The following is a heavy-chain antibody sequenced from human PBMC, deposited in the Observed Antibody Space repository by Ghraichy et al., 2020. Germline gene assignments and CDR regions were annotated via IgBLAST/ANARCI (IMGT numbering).Heavy chain of an antibody. V-gene: IGHV3-23*01. Sequence: GGSLRLSCAASGFTFSSYAMSWVRQAPGKGLEWVSAISGSGGSTYYADSVKGRFTISRDNSKNTLYLQMNSLRAEDTAVYYCAKVYCSSTSCYPWGTYYGMDVWGQGTTVTVSS. CDR2: ISGSGGST. J-gene: IGHJ6*02. CDR3: AKVYCSSTSCYPWGTYYGMDV. D-gene: IGHD2-2*01. CDR1: GFTFSSYA.